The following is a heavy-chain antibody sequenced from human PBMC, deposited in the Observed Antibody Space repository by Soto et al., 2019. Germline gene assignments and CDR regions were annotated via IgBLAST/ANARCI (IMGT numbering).Heavy chain of an antibody. CDR2: IKSKTDGGTT. CDR3: TTDSYSTIIIVRFDY. J-gene: IGHJ4*01. V-gene: IGHV3-15*07. CDR1: GFTFTNAW. Sequence: GGSLRLSCAASGFTFTNAWINWVRQAPGKGLEWVGRIKSKTDGGTTDYAEPVKGRFAISRDDSNNMVYLQMNSLKIEDTAVYYCTTDSYSTIIIVRFDYWAHGTLVPVSS. D-gene: IGHD3-22*01.